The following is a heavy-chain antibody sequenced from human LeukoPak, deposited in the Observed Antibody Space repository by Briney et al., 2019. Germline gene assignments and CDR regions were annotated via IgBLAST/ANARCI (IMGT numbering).Heavy chain of an antibody. CDR2: ISFDGQNK. D-gene: IGHD2/OR15-2a*01. Sequence: GTSLRLSCAASSFTFSSFTMHWVRQAPGRGLEWLSGISFDGQNKDFADSVKGRITISRDNSKNTLFLQMNNRQTQNTPFNYFARDPNRIFSMGGCYFALWGRGSLVTVSS. CDR1: SFTFSSFT. V-gene: IGHV3-30*04. J-gene: IGHJ2*01. CDR3: ARDPNRIFSMGGCYFAL.